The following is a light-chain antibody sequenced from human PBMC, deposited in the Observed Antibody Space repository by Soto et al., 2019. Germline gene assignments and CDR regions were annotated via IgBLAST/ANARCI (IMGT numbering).Light chain of an antibody. CDR3: QQYCSSPST. J-gene: IGKJ3*01. CDR2: GAS. Sequence: EIVLTQSPGTLSLSPGERATLSCRASQSVSSSYLAWYQQKPGQAPRLLISGASSRATGIPDRFSGSGSGTDFTLTISRLEPEDFAVYYCQQYCSSPSTFGPGTKVDIK. V-gene: IGKV3-20*01. CDR1: QSVSSSY.